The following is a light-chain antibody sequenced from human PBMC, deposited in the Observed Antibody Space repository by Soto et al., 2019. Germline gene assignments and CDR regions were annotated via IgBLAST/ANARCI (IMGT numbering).Light chain of an antibody. CDR3: SSYTSSSTGV. J-gene: IGLJ2*01. Sequence: QSALTQPASVSGSPGQSITISCTGTSSDVWGYNYVSWYQQHPGKAPKLMIYDVSNRPSGVSNRFSGSKSGNTASLTISGLQAEDEADYYCSSYTSSSTGVFGGGTQLTVL. CDR2: DVS. V-gene: IGLV2-14*01. CDR1: SSDVWGYNY.